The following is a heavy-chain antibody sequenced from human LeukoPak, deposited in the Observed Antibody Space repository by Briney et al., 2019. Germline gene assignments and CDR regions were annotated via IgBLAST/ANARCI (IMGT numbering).Heavy chain of an antibody. Sequence: GGSLRLSCAASGFTFSSYAMSWVRQAPGKGLEWVSAISGSGGSTYYADSVKGRFTISRDNSKNTLYLQMDSLRAEDTAVYYCAKRMDSSGYLSRSYDYWGQGTLVTVSS. V-gene: IGHV3-23*01. CDR2: ISGSGGST. CDR1: GFTFSSYA. CDR3: AKRMDSSGYLSRSYDY. J-gene: IGHJ4*02. D-gene: IGHD3-22*01.